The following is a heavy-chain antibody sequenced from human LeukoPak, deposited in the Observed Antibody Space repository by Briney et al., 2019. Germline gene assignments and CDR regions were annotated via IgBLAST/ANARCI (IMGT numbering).Heavy chain of an antibody. Sequence: PSETLSLTCTVSGSSISSYYWSWIRQPPGKGLEWIGYIYYSGSTNYNPSLKSRVTISVDTSKNQFSLKLSSVTAADTAVYYCAREFRGSYALDYWGQGTLVTVSS. D-gene: IGHD1-26*01. CDR3: AREFRGSYALDY. V-gene: IGHV4-59*01. CDR1: GSSISSYY. J-gene: IGHJ4*02. CDR2: IYYSGST.